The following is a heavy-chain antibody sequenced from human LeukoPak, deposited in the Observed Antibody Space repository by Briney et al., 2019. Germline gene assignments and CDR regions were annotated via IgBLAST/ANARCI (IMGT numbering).Heavy chain of an antibody. D-gene: IGHD3-10*01. J-gene: IGHJ4*02. CDR3: EKDALGSGSFPDY. CDR1: GFTFDDYA. Sequence: PGGSLRLSCAASGFTFDDYAMHWVRQAPGKGLEWVAGISWTSGTKDYSDSVKGRFTISRDNAKNSLYLQMNSLRPEDTAFYFCEKDALGSGSFPDYWARETLVSVSS. CDR2: ISWTSGTK. V-gene: IGHV3-9*01.